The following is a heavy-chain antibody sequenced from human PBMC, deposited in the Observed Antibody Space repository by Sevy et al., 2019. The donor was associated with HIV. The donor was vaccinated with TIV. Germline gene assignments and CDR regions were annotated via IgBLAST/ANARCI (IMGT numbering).Heavy chain of an antibody. V-gene: IGHV1-18*01. CDR1: GYTFTSYG. CDR3: ARSLSQDPDYYDSSGYHY. D-gene: IGHD3-22*01. J-gene: IGHJ4*02. Sequence: ASVKVSCKASGYTFTSYGISWVRHAPGQGLEWMGWISGYNRNTNYAQKLQGRVTMTTDTSTSTAYMELRSLRSDDTVVYYCARSLSQDPDYYDSSGYHYWGQGTLVTVSS. CDR2: ISGYNRNT.